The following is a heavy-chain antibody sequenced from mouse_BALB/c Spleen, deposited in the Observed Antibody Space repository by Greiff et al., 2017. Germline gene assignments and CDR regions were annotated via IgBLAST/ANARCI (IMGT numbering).Heavy chain of an antibody. CDR2: IWAGGST. CDR1: GFSLTSYG. J-gene: IGHJ4*01. Sequence: VKLVESGPGLVAPSQSLSITCTVSGFSLTSYGVHWVRQPPGKGLEWLGVIWAGGSTNYNSALMSRLSISKDNSKSQVFLKMNSLQTDDTAMYYCARERGGAMDYWGQGTSVTVSS. V-gene: IGHV2-9*02. CDR3: ARERGGAMDY.